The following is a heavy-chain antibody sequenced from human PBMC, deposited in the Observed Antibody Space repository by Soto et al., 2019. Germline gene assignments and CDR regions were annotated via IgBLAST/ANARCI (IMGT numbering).Heavy chain of an antibody. D-gene: IGHD3-10*01. Sequence: EVQLVESGGGLVQPGGSLRLSCAASGFTFSSYAMHWVRQAPGKGLEYVSAISSNGRSTYYANSVKGRFTISRDNSKNPLYLQRGSLRAEGMAVYYCASGSPVRGFDHWGQGTLVTVSS. CDR1: GFTFSSYA. CDR2: ISSNGRST. V-gene: IGHV3-64*01. J-gene: IGHJ4*02. CDR3: ASGSPVRGFDH.